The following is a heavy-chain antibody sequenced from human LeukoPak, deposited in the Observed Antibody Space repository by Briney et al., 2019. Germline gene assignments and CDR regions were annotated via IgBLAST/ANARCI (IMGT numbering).Heavy chain of an antibody. D-gene: IGHD6-19*01. CDR2: ISGSSSYI. J-gene: IGHJ4*02. V-gene: IGHV3-21*01. Sequence: PGGSLRLSCAASGFTFSNFQMHWVRQAPGKGLEWVSSISGSSSYIYYVDSVQGRFTISRDNAKNPLYLQLNSLRAEDTALYYCARAKGIAVADLWGQGTLVTVSS. CDR1: GFTFSNFQ. CDR3: ARAKGIAVADL.